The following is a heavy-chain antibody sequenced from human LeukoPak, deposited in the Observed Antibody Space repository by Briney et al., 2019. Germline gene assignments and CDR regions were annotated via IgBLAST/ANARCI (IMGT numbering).Heavy chain of an antibody. CDR2: ISAYNGNT. V-gene: IGHV1-18*01. Sequence: EASVKVSCKASGYTFTSYGISWVRQAPGQGLEWMGWISAYNGNTNYAQKLQGRVTMTTDTSTSTAYMELRSLRSDDTAVYYCARDTVWDYVWGSYRSSWFDPWGQGTLVTVSS. CDR1: GYTFTSYG. CDR3: ARDTVWDYVWGSYRSSWFDP. J-gene: IGHJ5*02. D-gene: IGHD3-16*02.